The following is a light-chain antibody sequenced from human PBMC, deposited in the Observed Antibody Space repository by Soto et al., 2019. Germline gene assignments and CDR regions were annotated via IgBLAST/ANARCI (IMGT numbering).Light chain of an antibody. Sequence: QLVLTQSPSASASLGASVKLTCTLSSGHSNYAIAWHQRQPETGPRFLMKVNSGGSHIKGDGIPDRFSGSSSGAERYLFISSLQSEDEADYYCQTWGTGSAIVVFGGGTQLTVL. CDR1: SGHSNYA. CDR2: VNSGGSH. CDR3: QTWGTGSAIVV. J-gene: IGLJ7*01. V-gene: IGLV4-69*01.